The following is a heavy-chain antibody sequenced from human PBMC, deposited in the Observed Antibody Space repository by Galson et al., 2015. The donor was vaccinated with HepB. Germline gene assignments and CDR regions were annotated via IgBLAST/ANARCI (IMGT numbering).Heavy chain of an antibody. V-gene: IGHV3-66*01. CDR1: GFTDISNY. D-gene: IGHD3-10*01. CDR3: ARGGWFGNAFDV. CDR2: IYFGGTT. J-gene: IGHJ3*01. Sequence: SLRLSCAASGFTDISNYVTWVRQAPGKGLEWVSVIYFGGTTYYADSVKGRFTISRDHSKNTMYLQMNSLRAEDTAVYYCARGGWFGNAFDVWGQGTLVTVSS.